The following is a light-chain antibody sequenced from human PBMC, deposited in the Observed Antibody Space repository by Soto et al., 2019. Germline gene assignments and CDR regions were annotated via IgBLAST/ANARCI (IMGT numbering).Light chain of an antibody. V-gene: IGKV3-15*01. CDR1: QSVSNN. CDR2: HAS. J-gene: IGKJ1*01. CDR3: LQYNNWWT. Sequence: EVVMTQSPATLSVSPGERATLSCRASQSVSNNLAWFQQKPGQAPRLLIYHASTRATGIPARFSGSGSGTEFTLIISSLQSEDFAVYYCLQYNNWWTFGQGTKVDIK.